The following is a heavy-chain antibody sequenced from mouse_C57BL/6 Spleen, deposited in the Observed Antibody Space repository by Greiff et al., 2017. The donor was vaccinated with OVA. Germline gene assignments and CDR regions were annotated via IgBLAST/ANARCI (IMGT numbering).Heavy chain of an antibody. J-gene: IGHJ4*01. CDR1: GYTFTDYE. CDR3: TRYYGSCYEYYYAMDY. V-gene: IGHV1-15*01. CDR2: IDPETGGT. D-gene: IGHD1-1*01. Sequence: VQLQQSGAELVRPGASVTLSCKASGYTFTDYEMHWVKQTPVHGLEWIGAIDPETGGTAYNQKFKGKAILTADKSSSTAYMELRSLTSEDSAVYYCTRYYGSCYEYYYAMDYWGQGTSVTVSS.